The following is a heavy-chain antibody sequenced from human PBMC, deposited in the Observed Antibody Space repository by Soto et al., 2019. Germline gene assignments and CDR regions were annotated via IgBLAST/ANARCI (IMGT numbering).Heavy chain of an antibody. J-gene: IGHJ4*02. CDR2: IYWDDDK. D-gene: IGHD1-26*01. CDR3: AHLGGGSWLDY. Sequence: GLDLEWLALIYWDDDKRYSPSLKSRLTITKDTSKNQVVLTMTNMDPVDTATYYCAHLGGGSWLDYWGQGTLVTVSS. V-gene: IGHV2-5*02.